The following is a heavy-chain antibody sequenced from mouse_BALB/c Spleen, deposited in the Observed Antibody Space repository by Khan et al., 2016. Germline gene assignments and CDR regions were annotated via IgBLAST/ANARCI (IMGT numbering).Heavy chain of an antibody. J-gene: IGHJ3*01. D-gene: IGHD2-4*01. CDR2: IDPANGNT. V-gene: IGHV14-3*02. CDR1: GFNIKDTY. CDR3: ARSPYDYDVGFAY. Sequence: EVQLQESGAELVKPGASVKLSCTASGFNIKDTYMHWVKQRPEQGLEWIGRIDPANGNTKYDPKFQGKATITADTSPTTAYLQLSSLTSKDTAVYYCARSPYDYDVGFAYWGQGTLVTVSA.